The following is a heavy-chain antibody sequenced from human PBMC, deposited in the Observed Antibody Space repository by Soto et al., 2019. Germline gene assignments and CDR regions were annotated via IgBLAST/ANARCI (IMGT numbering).Heavy chain of an antibody. V-gene: IGHV4-31*03. J-gene: IGHJ4*02. Sequence: QVQLQESGPGLVKPSQTLSLTCTVSGGSISSGGYYWSWIRQHPGKGLEWIGYIFYSGSTYYNPSLXGXVXIXXDTSKNQFSRKLSSVTAAGTAVYYCARAPGDYFDYWGQGTLVTVSS. CDR1: GGSISSGGYY. CDR3: ARAPGDYFDY. CDR2: IFYSGST.